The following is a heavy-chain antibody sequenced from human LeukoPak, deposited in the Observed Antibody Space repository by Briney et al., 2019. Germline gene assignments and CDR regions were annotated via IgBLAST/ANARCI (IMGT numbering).Heavy chain of an antibody. CDR3: GREMGTTGTTFPEVYDY. CDR2: SNPNSGGT. CDR1: GYTFTGYY. J-gene: IGHJ4*02. D-gene: IGHD1-1*01. Sequence: ASVKVSCKASGYTFTGYYMHWVRQAPGQGLEWMGWSNPNSGGTNYAQKFQGRVTMTRDTSISTAYMELSRLRSDDTAVYYCGREMGTTGTTFPEVYDYWGQGTLVTVSS. V-gene: IGHV1-2*02.